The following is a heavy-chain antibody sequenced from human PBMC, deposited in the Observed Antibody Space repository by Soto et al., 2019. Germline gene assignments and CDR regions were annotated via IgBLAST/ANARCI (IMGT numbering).Heavy chain of an antibody. CDR1: GGSISEYY. Sequence: QVQLQESGPGLVKPSATLSLTCAVSGGSISEYYWSWIRQPPGKGLEWLGHIYYTGSTNYNPSLKSRGTISIDRSKNQVSLQLTSVNAADTAVYYCAREGIWDGLDVWGQGTTVTVSS. CDR2: IYYTGST. V-gene: IGHV4-59*13. J-gene: IGHJ6*02. CDR3: AREGIWDGLDV. D-gene: IGHD6-13*01.